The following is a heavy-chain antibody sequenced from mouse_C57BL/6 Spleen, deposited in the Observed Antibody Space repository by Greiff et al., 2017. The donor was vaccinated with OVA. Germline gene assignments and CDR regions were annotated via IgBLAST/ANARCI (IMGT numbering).Heavy chain of an antibody. J-gene: IGHJ1*03. V-gene: IGHV1-80*01. CDR2: IYPGDGDT. CDR3: ATYGSSYDWYFDV. Sequence: VQLQQSGAELVKPGASVKISCKASGYAFSSYWMNWVKQRPGKGLEWIGQIYPGDGDTNYNGKFKGKATLTADKSSSTAYMQLSSLTSEDSAVYFCATYGSSYDWYFDVWGTGTTVTVSS. CDR1: GYAFSSYW. D-gene: IGHD1-1*01.